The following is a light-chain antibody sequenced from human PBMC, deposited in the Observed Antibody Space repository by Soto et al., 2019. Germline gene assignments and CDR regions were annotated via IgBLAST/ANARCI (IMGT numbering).Light chain of an antibody. V-gene: IGLV1-47*02. J-gene: IGLJ2*01. CDR2: DNN. Sequence: QSVLTQPPSASGTPGQRVTISCCGSNSNIGNNYVFWYHHLPGTAPKLLISDNNQRPSGVPDRFSGSKSGTSASLAISGLRSEDEADYFCAAWDDSLRGVVFGGGTKVTVL. CDR1: NSNIGNNY. CDR3: AAWDDSLRGVV.